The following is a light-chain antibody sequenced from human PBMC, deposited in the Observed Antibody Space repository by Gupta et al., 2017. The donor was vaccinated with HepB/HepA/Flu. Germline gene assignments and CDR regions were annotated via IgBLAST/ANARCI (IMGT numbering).Light chain of an antibody. CDR3: HQYGASPRT. Sequence: EIVLTQSPGTLSLSPGERATLSCRASQSLSGSLLAWYQQKPGQAPRLLIYGASSRANGIPDRFTGSGSGTDFTLTINRLDPEDFAVYFCHQYGASPRTFGQGTKVEIK. J-gene: IGKJ1*01. CDR1: QSLSGSL. V-gene: IGKV3-20*01. CDR2: GAS.